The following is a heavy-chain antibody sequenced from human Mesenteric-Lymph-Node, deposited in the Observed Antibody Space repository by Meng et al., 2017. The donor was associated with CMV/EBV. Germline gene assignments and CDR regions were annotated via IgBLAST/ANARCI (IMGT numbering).Heavy chain of an antibody. CDR1: GFTFSSYA. V-gene: IGHV3-23*03. CDR3: AKSRPIDY. CDR2: IYSGSSST. Sequence: GESLKISCAASGFTFSSYAMSWVRQAPGKGLEWVSVIYSGSSSTYYADSVKGRFTISRDNSKNTLYLQMNSLRAEDTAVYYCAKSRPIDYWGQGTLVTVSS. J-gene: IGHJ4*02.